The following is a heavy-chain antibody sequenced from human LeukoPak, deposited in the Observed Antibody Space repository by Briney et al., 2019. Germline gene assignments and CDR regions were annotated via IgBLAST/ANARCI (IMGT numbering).Heavy chain of an antibody. J-gene: IGHJ3*02. V-gene: IGHV4-59*01. CDR1: GCSISSYY. CDR3: AREVGGGDRSAFDI. D-gene: IGHD2-21*02. Sequence: SETLSLTCTVSGCSISSYYWSWIRQPPGKGLEWVGYIYYSGSTNYNPSPKSRVTISVHTSKNQLSPKLSSVTAADKAVYYCAREVGGGDRSAFDIWGQGTMVTVSS. CDR2: IYYSGST.